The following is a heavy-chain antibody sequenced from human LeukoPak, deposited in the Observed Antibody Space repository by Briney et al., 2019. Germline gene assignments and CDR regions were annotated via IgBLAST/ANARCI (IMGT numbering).Heavy chain of an antibody. CDR2: IRNDGSDK. D-gene: IGHD1-26*01. V-gene: IGHV3-30*02. CDR1: RFPLSYYG. J-gene: IGHJ4*02. CDR3: ASEHSGNYYRPFDY. Sequence: GGSLRLSCSAARFPLSYYGMHWVRQAPGKGLEWVAFIRNDGSDKFYADSVKGRFTISRDNSKNTLYLQMNSLRAEDTAVYYCASEHSGNYYRPFDYWGQGTLVTVSS.